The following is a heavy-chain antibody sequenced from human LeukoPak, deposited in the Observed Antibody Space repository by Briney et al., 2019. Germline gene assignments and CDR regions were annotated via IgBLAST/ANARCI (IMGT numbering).Heavy chain of an antibody. D-gene: IGHD3-22*01. CDR3: AKAGGPVISVVIFDY. J-gene: IGHJ4*02. CDR2: ISGSGTTT. Sequence: GGSLRLSCAASGFTFRSYAMSWVRQAPGKGLEWVSTISGSGTTTDYADSVKGRFTISRDNSKNTLYLQMNSLRAEDTATYYCAKAGGPVISVVIFDYWGQGTLVTVSS. CDR1: GFTFRSYA. V-gene: IGHV3-23*01.